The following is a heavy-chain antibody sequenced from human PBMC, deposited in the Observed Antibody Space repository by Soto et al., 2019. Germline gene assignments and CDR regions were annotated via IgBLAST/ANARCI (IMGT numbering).Heavy chain of an antibody. D-gene: IGHD6-13*01. J-gene: IGHJ6*02. V-gene: IGHV4-34*01. CDR2: INHSGST. CDR3: ARGDLLEQLGDYYYYYGMDV. Sequence: SETLSLTCAVYGGSFSGYYWSWIRQPPGKGLEWIGEINHSGSTNYNPSLKSRVTISVDTSKNQFSLKLSSVTAADTAVYYCARGDLLEQLGDYYYYYGMDVWGQGTTVTVS. CDR1: GGSFSGYY.